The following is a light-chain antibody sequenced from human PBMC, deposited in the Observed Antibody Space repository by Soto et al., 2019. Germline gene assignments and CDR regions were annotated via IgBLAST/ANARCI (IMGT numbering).Light chain of an antibody. J-gene: IGLJ1*01. V-gene: IGLV2-14*01. CDR3: SSYTSSSTRV. Sequence: QSALTQPASVSGSPGPSITISCTGTSSDVGGYNYVSWYQQHPGKAPKLMIYDVSNRPSGVSNRFSGSKSGNTASLTISGLQAEDEDYYYCSSYTSSSTRVFGTGTQLTVL. CDR2: DVS. CDR1: SSDVGGYNY.